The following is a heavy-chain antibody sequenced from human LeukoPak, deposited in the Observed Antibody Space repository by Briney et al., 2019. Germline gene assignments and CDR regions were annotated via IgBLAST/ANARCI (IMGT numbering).Heavy chain of an antibody. CDR3: ARSFSPTYYDLLAY. CDR2: IYYRGST. V-gene: IGHV4-59*01. D-gene: IGHD3-22*01. Sequence: SETLSLTCTVSCGSIRTYYWSWIRQPPGKGREGSGYIYYRGSTNYNPSLKRRLTVSLDTSKNQFSLKLNSVTAADTGMYYCARSFSPTYYDLLAYWGQGTLVTVSS. J-gene: IGHJ4*02. CDR1: CGSIRTYY.